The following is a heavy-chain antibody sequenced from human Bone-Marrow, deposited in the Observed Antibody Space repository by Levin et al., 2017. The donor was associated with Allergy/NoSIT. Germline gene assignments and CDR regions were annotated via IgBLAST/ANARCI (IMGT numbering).Heavy chain of an antibody. CDR1: GFKFSDRG. J-gene: IGHJ5*02. CDR2: ISYDGDFT. Sequence: GGSLRLSCAASGFKFSDRGMHWVRQAPGKGLEWVGLISYDGDFTFYGDSVKGRFTISRDNSNNTLFLQMDSLSAEDTAIYYCAKSPTLTGYYEWFDPWGQGTLVTVSS. D-gene: IGHD3-9*01. V-gene: IGHV3-33*03. CDR3: AKSPTLTGYYEWFDP.